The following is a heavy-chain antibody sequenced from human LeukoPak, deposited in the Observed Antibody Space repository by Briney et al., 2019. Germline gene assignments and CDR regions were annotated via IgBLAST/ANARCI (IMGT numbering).Heavy chain of an antibody. CDR1: GYTFTCHY. J-gene: IGHJ4*02. V-gene: IGHV1-2*02. D-gene: IGHD6-13*01. CDR3: ARWRGYSSGWSGPFDD. Sequence: ASVTVSCKASGYTFTCHYLHWVRQAPGQGLEWMGWIDAKSGGTKYAQRFQGRVAMTRDTSINTGYMELRSLTSDDTAVYYCARWRGYSSGWSGPFDDWGQGTLVTVSS. CDR2: IDAKSGGT.